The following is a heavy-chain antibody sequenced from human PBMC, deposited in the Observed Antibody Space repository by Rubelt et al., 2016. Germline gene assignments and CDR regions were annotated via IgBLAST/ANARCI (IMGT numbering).Heavy chain of an antibody. Sequence: QVQLRQWGAGLLKPSETLSLTCAVYGGSFSSYYWSWIRQSPGKGLEWIGSIYYSGSTYYNPSLQSRVTISVDTSKNQFSLKLGSVTAADTAVYYCARRGIAAGETYYYYYMDVWGKGTTVTVSS. V-gene: IGHV4-34*01. CDR3: ARRGIAAGETYYYYYMDV. D-gene: IGHD6-13*01. CDR1: GGSFSSYY. CDR2: IYYSGST. J-gene: IGHJ6*03.